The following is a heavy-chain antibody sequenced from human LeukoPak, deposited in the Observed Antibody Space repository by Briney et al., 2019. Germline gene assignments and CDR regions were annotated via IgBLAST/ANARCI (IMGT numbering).Heavy chain of an antibody. Sequence: GGSLRLSCAASGFTFSSYSMNWVRQAPGKGLEWVSSISSSSNYIYYADSVKGRFTISRDNAKNSLYLQMNSLRAEDTAVYYCARDLTGDHHFDYWGQGTLVTVSS. J-gene: IGHJ4*01. CDR2: ISSSSNYI. V-gene: IGHV3-21*01. D-gene: IGHD7-27*01. CDR3: ARDLTGDHHFDY. CDR1: GFTFSSYS.